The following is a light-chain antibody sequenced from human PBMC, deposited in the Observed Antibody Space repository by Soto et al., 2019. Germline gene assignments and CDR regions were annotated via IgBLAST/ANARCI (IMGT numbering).Light chain of an antibody. CDR1: SSDVGSYNL. CDR2: EGS. J-gene: IGLJ1*01. V-gene: IGLV2-23*01. CDR3: CSYAGSGTYV. Sequence: QSVLTQPASVFGSPGQSITISCTKTSSDVGSYNLVSWYQQHPAKAPKLIIYEGSKRPSAVSSRFSGSDSGNTASLTISGLQAEDEADYYCCSYAGSGTYVFGGGTKVTVL.